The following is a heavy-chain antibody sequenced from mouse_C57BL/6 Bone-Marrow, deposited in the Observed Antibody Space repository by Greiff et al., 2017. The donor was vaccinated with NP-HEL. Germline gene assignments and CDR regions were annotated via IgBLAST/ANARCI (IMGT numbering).Heavy chain of an antibody. V-gene: IGHV1-26*01. CDR1: GYTFTDYY. D-gene: IGHD4-1*01. Sequence: EVQLQQSGPELVKPGASVKISCKASGYTFTDYYMNWVKQSHGKSLEWIGDINPNNGGTSYNQKFKGKATLTVDKSSSTAYLELRSLTSEDSAVYYCARGRFWDPYFDYWGQGTTLTVSS. CDR2: INPNNGGT. J-gene: IGHJ2*01. CDR3: ARGRFWDPYFDY.